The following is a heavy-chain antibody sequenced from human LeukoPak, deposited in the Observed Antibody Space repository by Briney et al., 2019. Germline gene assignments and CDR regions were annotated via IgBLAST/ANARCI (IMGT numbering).Heavy chain of an antibody. Sequence: SETLSLTCTVSGGSISSYYWSWIRQPPGKGLEWIGYIYYSGSTNYNPSLKSRVTISVDTSKNQFSLKLSSVTAADTAVYYCARGHDSSGYYYYYMGVWGKGTTVTVSS. J-gene: IGHJ6*03. D-gene: IGHD3-22*01. CDR3: ARGHDSSGYYYYYMGV. CDR1: GGSISSYY. V-gene: IGHV4-59*01. CDR2: IYYSGST.